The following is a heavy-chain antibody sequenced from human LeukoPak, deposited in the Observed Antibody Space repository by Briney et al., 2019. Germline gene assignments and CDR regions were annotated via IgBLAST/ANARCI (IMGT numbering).Heavy chain of an antibody. CDR1: GGSISSGSYY. CDR3: ARSSGDYFFYSWFDP. CDR2: IYTSGST. J-gene: IGHJ5*02. Sequence: PSETLSLTCTVSGGSISSGSYYWSWIRQPAGKGLEWIGRIYTSGSTNYNPSLKSRVAISVDTSKNQFSLKLSSVTAADTAVYYCARSSGDYFFYSWFDPWGQGTLVAVSS. V-gene: IGHV4-61*02. D-gene: IGHD2/OR15-2a*01.